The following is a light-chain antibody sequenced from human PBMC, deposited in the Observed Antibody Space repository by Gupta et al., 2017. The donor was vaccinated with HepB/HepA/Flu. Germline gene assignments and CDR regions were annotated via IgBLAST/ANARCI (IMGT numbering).Light chain of an antibody. CDR2: DAS. J-gene: IGKJ4*01. V-gene: IGKV3-11*01. Sequence: EIVLTQSPATLSLSPGERATLSCRASQSVSSYLAWYQQKPGQAPRLLIYDASNRDTGIPARFSGSGFGKDVTLTISSREQEDFAGYYCQQHSNWPPITFGGGTKVDIK. CDR3: QQHSNWPPIT. CDR1: QSVSSY.